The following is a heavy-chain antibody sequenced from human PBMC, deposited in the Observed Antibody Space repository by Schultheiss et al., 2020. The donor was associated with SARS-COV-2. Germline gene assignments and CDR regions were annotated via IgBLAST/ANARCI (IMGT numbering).Heavy chain of an antibody. CDR2: INQDGTVK. Sequence: GGSLRLSCAASEFTFRSYWMYWVRQAPGTGLEWVANINQDGTVKSYVDSVKGRFTISRDNAKNTLYLQMNSLRADDTAVYYCAVTVTGGWGQGTLVTVSS. CDR3: AVTVTGG. J-gene: IGHJ4*02. D-gene: IGHD4-17*01. CDR1: EFTFRSYW. V-gene: IGHV3-7*03.